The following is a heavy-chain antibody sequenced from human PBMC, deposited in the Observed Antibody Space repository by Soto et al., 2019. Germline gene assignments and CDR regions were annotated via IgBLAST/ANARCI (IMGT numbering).Heavy chain of an antibody. Sequence: GGSLRLSCAASGFTFSSYSMNWVRQAPGKGLEWVSYISSSSSTIYYADSVKGRFTISRDNAKNSLYLQMNSLRAEDTAVYYCASPQESSWYLYGMDVWGQGTTVTVSS. J-gene: IGHJ6*02. D-gene: IGHD6-13*01. CDR1: GFTFSSYS. CDR2: ISSSSSTI. V-gene: IGHV3-48*01. CDR3: ASPQESSWYLYGMDV.